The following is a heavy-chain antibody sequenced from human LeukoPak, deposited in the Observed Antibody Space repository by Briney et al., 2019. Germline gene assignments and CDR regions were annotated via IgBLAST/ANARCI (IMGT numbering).Heavy chain of an antibody. V-gene: IGHV4-39*01. CDR1: GDSVSSGGYY. J-gene: IGHJ4*02. D-gene: IGHD1-26*01. CDR2: IYYSGST. CDR3: GRDSGSYGIDY. Sequence: PSETLSLTCTVSGDSVSSGGYYWSWIRQPPGKGLEWIGSIYYSGSTYYNPSLTSRVSISLDTSKNQFSLKLTSVTAADTAVYYCGRDSGSYGIDYWGQGTLVTVSS.